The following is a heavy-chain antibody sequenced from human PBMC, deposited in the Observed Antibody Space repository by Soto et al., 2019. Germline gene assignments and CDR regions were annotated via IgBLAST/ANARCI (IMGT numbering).Heavy chain of an antibody. D-gene: IGHD2-21*01. CDR2: IYYAGST. CDR3: ARGVSSISGWFDP. CDR1: GDSIRSGGYY. J-gene: IGHJ5*02. Sequence: QVQLQESGPGLVKPSQTLSLICTVSGDSIRSGGYYWSWIRQHPGKGLEWIGYIYYAGSTFYNPSLESRLTISIDTSKNHVSLKLNSVTAADTAVYYCARGVSSISGWFDPWGQGTLVTVSS. V-gene: IGHV4-31*03.